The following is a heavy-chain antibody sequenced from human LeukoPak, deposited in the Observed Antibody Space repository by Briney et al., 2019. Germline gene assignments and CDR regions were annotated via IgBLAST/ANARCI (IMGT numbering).Heavy chain of an antibody. Sequence: GGSLRLSCAASGFTFSSYSVNWVRQAPGKGLEWVSSISSSSAYIYYADSLKGRFTISRDNAKNSLYLQMNSLRAEDTAVYYCARGWMYYYDSGSQLYYFDYWGQGTLVTASS. V-gene: IGHV3-21*01. CDR2: ISSSSAYI. CDR3: ARGWMYYYDSGSQLYYFDY. CDR1: GFTFSSYS. D-gene: IGHD3-10*01. J-gene: IGHJ4*02.